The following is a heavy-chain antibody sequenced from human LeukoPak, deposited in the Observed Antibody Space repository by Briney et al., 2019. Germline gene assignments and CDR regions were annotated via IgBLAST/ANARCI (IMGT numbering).Heavy chain of an antibody. D-gene: IGHD5-18*01. V-gene: IGHV1-46*01. J-gene: IGHJ5*02. CDR1: GYTFSSNY. Sequence: ASVKVSCKTSGYTFSSNYIHWVRQAPGQGLEWMGIISPNGGGTSYAQKFQGRVTMTRDTSTRTVYMELRSLRSDDTAVYYCARDLGYSYGTDFDPWGQGTLVTVSS. CDR3: ARDLGYSYGTDFDP. CDR2: ISPNGGGT.